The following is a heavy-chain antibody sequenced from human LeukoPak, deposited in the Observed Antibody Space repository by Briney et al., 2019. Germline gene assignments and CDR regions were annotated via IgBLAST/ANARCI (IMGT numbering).Heavy chain of an antibody. J-gene: IGHJ3*02. D-gene: IGHD5-18*01. V-gene: IGHV1-18*01. CDR2: ISAYNGNT. CDR1: GYTFTSYG. Sequence: VKVSCKASGYTFTSYGISWVRQAPGQGLEWMGWISAYNGNTNYAQKLQGRVTMTTDTSTSTAYMELRSLRSDDTAVYYCARDRYSYGLNDAFDIWGQGTMVTVSS. CDR3: ARDRYSYGLNDAFDI.